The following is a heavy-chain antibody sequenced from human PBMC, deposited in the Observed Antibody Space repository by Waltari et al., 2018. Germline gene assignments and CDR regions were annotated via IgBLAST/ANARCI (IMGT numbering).Heavy chain of an antibody. D-gene: IGHD3-22*01. CDR3: ARDPSGSGYSFFDY. CDR1: GFTVSRNY. CDR2: IYSGGST. J-gene: IGHJ4*02. V-gene: IGHV3-53*01. Sequence: EVQLVESGGGLIQPGGSLRLSCAASGFTVSRNYMCWVRRAPGKGLEWVSVIYSGGSTYYADSVKGRFTISRDNSKNTLYLQMNSLRAEDTAVYYCARDPSGSGYSFFDYWGQGTLVTVSS.